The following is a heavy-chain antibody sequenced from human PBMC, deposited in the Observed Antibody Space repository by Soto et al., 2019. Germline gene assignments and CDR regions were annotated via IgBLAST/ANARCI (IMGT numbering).Heavy chain of an antibody. CDR1: GGSISSGGYY. CDR2: IYYSGTT. V-gene: IGHV4-31*03. J-gene: IGHJ4*02. CDR3: ARAYSSWYWDF. Sequence: PSETLSLTCTVSGGSISSGGYYWSWIRQHPGKGLEWIGYIYYSGTTYYNPSLKSRVTISPDTSKNQFSLKLDSVTAADTAVYYCARAYSSWYWDFWGQGTLVTVSS. D-gene: IGHD6-13*01.